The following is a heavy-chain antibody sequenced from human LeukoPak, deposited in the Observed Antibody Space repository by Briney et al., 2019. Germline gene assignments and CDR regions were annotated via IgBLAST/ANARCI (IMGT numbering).Heavy chain of an antibody. CDR2: ISYDGSNK. Sequence: PGRSLRLSCAASGFTFSSYAMHWVRQAPGKGQDGGEVISYDGSNKYYADSVKGRFTISRDNSKNTLYLQMNSLRAEDTAVYYCASAGYYYDSSGYYLPFDYWGQGTLVPVSS. J-gene: IGHJ4*02. D-gene: IGHD3-22*01. V-gene: IGHV3-30*04. CDR1: GFTFSSYA. CDR3: ASAGYYYDSSGYYLPFDY.